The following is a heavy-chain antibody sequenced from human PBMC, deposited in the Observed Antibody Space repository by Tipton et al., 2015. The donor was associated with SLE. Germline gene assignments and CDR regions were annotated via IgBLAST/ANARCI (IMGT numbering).Heavy chain of an antibody. CDR1: GFTFSSYW. J-gene: IGHJ4*02. CDR2: IKQDGSEK. CDR3: ARDASITMVRGVFDY. D-gene: IGHD3-10*01. Sequence: SLRLSCAASGFTFSSYWMSWVRQAPGKGLEWVAIIKQDGSEKYYVDSVKGRFTISRDNAKNSLYLQMNSLRAEDTAVYYCARDASITMVRGVFDYWGQGTLVTVSS. V-gene: IGHV3-7*03.